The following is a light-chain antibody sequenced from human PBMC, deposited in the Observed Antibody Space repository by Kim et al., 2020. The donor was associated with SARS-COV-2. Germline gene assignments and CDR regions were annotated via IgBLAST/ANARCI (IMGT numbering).Light chain of an antibody. CDR1: SSDVGGYNY. CDR3: SSYTSSSTLV. V-gene: IGLV2-14*03. J-gene: IGLJ2*01. CDR2: DVS. Sequence: GQSITISCHATSSDVGGYNYVSWYQQHPGKAPKLMIYDVSNRPSGVSNRFSGSKSGNTASLTISGLQAEDEADYYCSSYTSSSTLVFGGGTQLTVL.